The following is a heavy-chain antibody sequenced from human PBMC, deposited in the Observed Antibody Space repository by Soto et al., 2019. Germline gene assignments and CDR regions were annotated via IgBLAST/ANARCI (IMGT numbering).Heavy chain of an antibody. CDR2: IFPDDSDV. CDR1: GFTFTDYW. CDR3: AKLPPRAQSLVRYYLDD. Sequence: GESLKISCKASGFTFTDYWIGWLRQMPGKGLEWMGIIFPDDSDVKYSTSLQGQVIISADRSITTAYLQMSSLKASDTATYYCAKLPPRAQSLVRYYLDDWAQGTSVTVSS. V-gene: IGHV5-51*01. J-gene: IGHJ4*02. D-gene: IGHD3-10*01.